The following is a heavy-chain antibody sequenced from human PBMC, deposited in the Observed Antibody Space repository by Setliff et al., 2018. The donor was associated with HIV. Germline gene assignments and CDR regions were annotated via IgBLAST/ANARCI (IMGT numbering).Heavy chain of an antibody. CDR1: GGTFSSYV. V-gene: IGHV1-69*10. D-gene: IGHD2-15*01. CDR3: ALPYCSGGNCWSSASLPPAGWFDP. Sequence: GASVKVSCKASGGTFSSYVISWVRQAPGQGPEWMGGIIPMYGVANYEQKFQGRVTMTTDTSTSTAYMELSSLRSEDTAVYYCALPYCSGGNCWSSASLPPAGWFDPWGQGTLVTVSS. J-gene: IGHJ5*02. CDR2: IIPMYGVA.